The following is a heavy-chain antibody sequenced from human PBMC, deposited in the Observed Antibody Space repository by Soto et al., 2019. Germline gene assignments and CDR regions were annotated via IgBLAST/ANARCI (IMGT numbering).Heavy chain of an antibody. CDR3: ARDTGGSYDY. D-gene: IGHD1-26*01. CDR2: TRNKANSYAT. Sequence: EVQLVESGGGLVQPGGSLRLSCAASGFTFSDYYMDWVRQVPGKGLEWIGRTRNKANSYATEYVASVKGRFSISRDDSKDSMYLQTNSLKTEDTAVYYCARDTGGSYDYWGQGALVTVSS. J-gene: IGHJ4*02. CDR1: GFTFSDYY. V-gene: IGHV3-72*01.